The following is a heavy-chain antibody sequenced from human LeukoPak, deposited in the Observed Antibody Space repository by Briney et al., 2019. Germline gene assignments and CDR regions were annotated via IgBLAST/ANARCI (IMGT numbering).Heavy chain of an antibody. CDR1: GFTFSSYE. D-gene: IGHD1-26*01. Sequence: GGSLRLSCAASGFTFSSYEMNWVRQAPGKGLEWVSYISSSGTIYYADSVKGRFTISRDNAKNSLYLQMNSLRAEDAAVYYCARWGVGDYWGQGTLVTVSS. J-gene: IGHJ4*02. V-gene: IGHV3-48*03. CDR3: ARWGVGDY. CDR2: ISSSGTI.